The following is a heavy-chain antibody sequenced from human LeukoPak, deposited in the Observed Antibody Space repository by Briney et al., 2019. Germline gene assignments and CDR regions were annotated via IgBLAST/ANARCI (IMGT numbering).Heavy chain of an antibody. J-gene: IGHJ1*01. CDR3: ARAPSEIGGYYPEYFRH. CDR1: GFTLSSYW. V-gene: IGHV3-74*01. Sequence: GGSLRLPCAASGFTLSSYWMHWVRQAPGKGLVWVSRIKSDGRTNYADSVKGRFTISRDNAKNTVSLQMNSLRAEDTGVYYCARAPSEIGGYYPEYFRHWGQGTLVIVSS. CDR2: IKSDGRT. D-gene: IGHD3-22*01.